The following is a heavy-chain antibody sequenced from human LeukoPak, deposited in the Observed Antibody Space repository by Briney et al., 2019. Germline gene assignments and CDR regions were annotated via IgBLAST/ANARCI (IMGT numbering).Heavy chain of an antibody. CDR2: IYYSGST. V-gene: IGHV4-59*01. Sequence: SETLSLTCTVSGGSISSYYWSWIRQPPGKGLEWIGYIYYSGSTNYNPSLKSRVTISVDTSKNQFSLKLSSVTAADTAVYYCARYGDYSNWFDPWGQGTLVTVSS. J-gene: IGHJ5*02. CDR3: ARYGDYSNWFDP. D-gene: IGHD4-17*01. CDR1: GGSISSYY.